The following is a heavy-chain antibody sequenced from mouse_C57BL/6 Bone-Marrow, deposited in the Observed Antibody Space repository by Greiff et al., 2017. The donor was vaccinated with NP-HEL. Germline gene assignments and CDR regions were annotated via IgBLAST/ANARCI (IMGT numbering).Heavy chain of an antibody. CDR3: ASSLLRSFAY. CDR2: IHPNIGST. Sequence: VQLQQPGAELVKPGASVKLSCKASGYTFTSYWMHGVKQRPGQGLEGIGMIHPNIGSTNYNEKFKSKATLTVDKSSSTAYMQLSSLTSEDSAVYYCASSLLRSFAYWGQGTLVTVSA. J-gene: IGHJ3*01. D-gene: IGHD1-2*01. V-gene: IGHV1-64*01. CDR1: GYTFTSYW.